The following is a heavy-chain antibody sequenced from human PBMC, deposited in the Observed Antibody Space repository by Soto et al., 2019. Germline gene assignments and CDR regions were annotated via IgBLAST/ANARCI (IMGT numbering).Heavy chain of an antibody. CDR1: GFSFRKYN. CDR3: ARDAGSYGGYHTH. V-gene: IGHV3-21*06. CDR2: INDRSNYI. Sequence: PGGSLRLSYVASGFSFRKYNMNLVRPAPGKGLEWVSSINDRSNYIYYADSVKGRFTISRDNAINSLYLQMNSLRAEDTAVYYCARDAGSYGGYHTHWGQGTLVTVSS. D-gene: IGHD3-22*01. J-gene: IGHJ4*02.